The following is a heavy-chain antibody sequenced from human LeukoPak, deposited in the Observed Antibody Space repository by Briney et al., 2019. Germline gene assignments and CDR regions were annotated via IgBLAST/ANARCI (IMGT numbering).Heavy chain of an antibody. J-gene: IGHJ4*02. V-gene: IGHV4-59*01. CDR1: GGSNSGNY. CDR2: FYYSGST. Sequence: SETLSLTCTVSGGSNSGNYWSWIRQPPGKGLEWIGYFYYSGSTNYNPSLKSRVTMSVDTSKNQFSLRLSSVTAADTAVYYCARSQNYYGSGDYWSQGTLVTVSS. CDR3: ARSQNYYGSGDY. D-gene: IGHD3-10*01.